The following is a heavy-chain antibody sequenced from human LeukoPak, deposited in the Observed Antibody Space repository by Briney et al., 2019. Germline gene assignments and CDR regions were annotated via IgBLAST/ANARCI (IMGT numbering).Heavy chain of an antibody. Sequence: ASVKVSCKASEYTFSGYYFSWMRRAPGQGLEWMGWIDPDNGNTNFAQKFQGRVTLTRATSISTVYMELTSLRFDDTAVYYCARGDDYGSPKLFMEWGQGTLVTVSS. CDR2: IDPDNGNT. CDR3: ARGDDYGSPKLFME. J-gene: IGHJ4*02. CDR1: EYTFSGYY. V-gene: IGHV1-2*02. D-gene: IGHD3-10*01.